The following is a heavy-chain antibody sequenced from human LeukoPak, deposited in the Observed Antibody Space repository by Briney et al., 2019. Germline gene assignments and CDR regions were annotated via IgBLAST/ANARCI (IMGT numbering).Heavy chain of an antibody. D-gene: IGHD2-15*01. CDR3: ARPDSRYCSGGSCSYYFDY. CDR1: GGSFSGYY. J-gene: IGHJ4*02. CDR2: INHGGST. V-gene: IGHV4-34*01. Sequence: KPSETLSLTCAVYGGSFSGYYWSWIRQPPGKGLEWIGEINHGGSTNYNPSLKSRVTISVDTSKNQFSLKLSSVTAADTAVYYCARPDSRYCSGGSCSYYFDYWGQGTLVTVSS.